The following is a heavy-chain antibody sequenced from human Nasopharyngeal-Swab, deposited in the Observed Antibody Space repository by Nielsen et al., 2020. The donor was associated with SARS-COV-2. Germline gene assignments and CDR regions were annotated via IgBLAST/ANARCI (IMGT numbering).Heavy chain of an antibody. D-gene: IGHD5-18*01. CDR1: GFSFSTYS. V-gene: IGHV3-21*01. CDR3: AREIYGYRYGSFYYFDL. CDR2: IRSSSTYI. J-gene: IGHJ2*01. Sequence: GESLKISCAASGFSFSTYSMNWVRQAPGKGLEWVSSIRSSSTYIDYADSVKGRFTISRDNAKNSLYLEMNSLRAEDTAVYYCAREIYGYRYGSFYYFDLWGRGTLVTVSS.